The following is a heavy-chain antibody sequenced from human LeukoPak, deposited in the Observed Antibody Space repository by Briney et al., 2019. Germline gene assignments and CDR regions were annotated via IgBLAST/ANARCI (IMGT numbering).Heavy chain of an antibody. CDR2: INHSGST. J-gene: IGHJ3*02. V-gene: IGHV4-34*01. CDR3: ARGGECSGGSCYFDAFDI. Sequence: SETLSLTCAVYGGSFCGYYWSWIRQPPGKGLEWIGEINHSGSTNYNPSLKSRVTISVDTSKNQFSLKLSSVTAADTAVYYCARGGECSGGSCYFDAFDIWGQGTMVTASS. CDR1: GGSFCGYY. D-gene: IGHD2-15*01.